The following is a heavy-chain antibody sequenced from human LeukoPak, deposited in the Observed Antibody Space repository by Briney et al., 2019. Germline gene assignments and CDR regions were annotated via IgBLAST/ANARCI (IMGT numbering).Heavy chain of an antibody. CDR1: GGSISSYY. CDR2: ISYSGST. V-gene: IGHV4-59*08. CDR3: ARRRERRRTDRFDYFDY. J-gene: IGHJ4*02. D-gene: IGHD1-26*01. Sequence: SETLSLTCTVSGGSISSYYWSWFRQPPGKGLEWIGYISYSGSTNYNPSLKSRITISLDTSKNQFSLKLSSVTAADTAVYYCARRRERRRTDRFDYFDYWGQGALVAVSS.